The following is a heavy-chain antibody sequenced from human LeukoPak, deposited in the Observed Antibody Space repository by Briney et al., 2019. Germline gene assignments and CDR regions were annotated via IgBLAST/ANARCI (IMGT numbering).Heavy chain of an antibody. CDR1: GYTFTSYY. CDR2: INPTGGTT. D-gene: IGHD2/OR15-2a*01. CDR3: ARDLLQNNWFDP. V-gene: IGHV1-46*01. J-gene: IGHJ5*02. Sequence: ASVKVSCKASGYTFTSYYLYWVRQAPGQGLEWMGIINPTGGTTRYAQKFQGRVTLTRDTSTNTVYMELRGLRSEDTAVYYCARDLLQNNWFDPWGQGTLVTVSS.